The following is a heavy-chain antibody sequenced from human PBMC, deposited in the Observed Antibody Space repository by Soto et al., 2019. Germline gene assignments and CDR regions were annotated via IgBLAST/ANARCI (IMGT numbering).Heavy chain of an antibody. CDR2: IRGVAGST. J-gene: IGHJ4*02. CDR3: VKGAWLDY. Sequence: EVQLLESGGGLVQPGGSLRLSCAASGFTFSTFDMTWVRQAPGKGLEWVSLIRGVAGSTHYPDSVKGRFTISKDNSNNMLYLEMNSLRADDTAVYFCVKGAWLDYWGQGNMATVSS. V-gene: IGHV3-23*01. CDR1: GFTFSTFD.